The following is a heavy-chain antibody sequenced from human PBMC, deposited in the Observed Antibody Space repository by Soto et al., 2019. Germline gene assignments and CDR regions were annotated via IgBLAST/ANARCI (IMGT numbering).Heavy chain of an antibody. CDR1: SDSIAGENW. J-gene: IGHJ4*02. CDR2: VFHTRGT. Sequence: QVQLQESGPGLVKPSETLSLTCTISSDSIAGENWWSWVRQPPGLGLEWIGEVFHTRGTNYNPSLQSRVTMEVDKSKNQFSLKLISATAADTAVYYCARVFSSGSGWMYYFDFWGQGTLVSVSS. D-gene: IGHD6-19*01. CDR3: ARVFSSGSGWMYYFDF. V-gene: IGHV4-4*02.